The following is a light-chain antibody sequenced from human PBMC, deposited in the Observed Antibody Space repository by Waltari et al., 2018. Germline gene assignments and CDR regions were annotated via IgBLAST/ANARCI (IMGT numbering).Light chain of an antibody. Sequence: QSALTQPRSVSGSPGQSLTLSCTGTNSDVGAYNYVSWYQQRPGKAPKLVLYDGDKRPSGVPDRVSGSKAGNPAYLTISGLQADDEADYYCCSYAGRYTSVFGGGTKVTVL. V-gene: IGLV2-11*01. CDR1: NSDVGAYNY. J-gene: IGLJ2*01. CDR3: CSYAGRYTSV. CDR2: DGD.